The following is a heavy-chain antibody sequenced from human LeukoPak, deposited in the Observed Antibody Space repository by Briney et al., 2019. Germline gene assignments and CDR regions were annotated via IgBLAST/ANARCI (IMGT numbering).Heavy chain of an antibody. J-gene: IGHJ6*04. CDR2: IFHSGST. V-gene: IGHV4-38-2*01. CDR3: ARASGSYGSGSYYYYGMDV. Sequence: SETLSLTCAVSGYSISSGYYWGWIRQPPGKGLEWIGSIFHSGSTYYNPSLKSRVNMSVDTSKNQVSLKLSSVTAADTAVYYCARASGSYGSGSYYYYGMDVWGKGTTVTVSS. D-gene: IGHD3-10*01. CDR1: GYSISSGYY.